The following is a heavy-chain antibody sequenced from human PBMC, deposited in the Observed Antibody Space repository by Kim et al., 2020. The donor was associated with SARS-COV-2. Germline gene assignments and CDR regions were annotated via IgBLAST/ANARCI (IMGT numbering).Heavy chain of an antibody. V-gene: IGHV1-46*01. CDR3: AREGPWTCDD. CDR2: ST. J-gene: IGHJ4*02. Sequence: STSYAQKFQGKDTLTRDTSTSTVYMELSSLRSEDTAVYYCAREGPWTCDDWGQGTLVTVSS. D-gene: IGHD1-1*01.